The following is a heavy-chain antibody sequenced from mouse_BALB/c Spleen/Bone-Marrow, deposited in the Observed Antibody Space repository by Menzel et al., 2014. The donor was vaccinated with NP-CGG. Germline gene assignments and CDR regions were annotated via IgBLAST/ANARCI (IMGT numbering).Heavy chain of an antibody. CDR1: GFNFSDYG. CDR3: TRDRGYDGGYYFDY. V-gene: IGHV5-15*02. J-gene: IGHJ2*01. CDR2: ISNLAYSI. D-gene: IGHD2-2*01. Sequence: EVQGVEPGGGVVQPGGSRKLSCAASGFNFSDYGMAWVRLAPGKGPEWVAFISNLAYSIYYADTVTGRFTISRENAKNTLYLEMSSLRFEDTAMYYCTRDRGYDGGYYFDYWGQGTTLTVSS.